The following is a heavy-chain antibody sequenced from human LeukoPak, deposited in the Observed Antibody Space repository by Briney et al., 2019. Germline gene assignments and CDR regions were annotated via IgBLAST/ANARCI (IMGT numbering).Heavy chain of an antibody. Sequence: GGSLSLSCAASGFTFSTYAMSWVRQAPGKGLEWVSAISGSAGSTYYADSVKGRFTISRDDSKNTLYLQMNSLRAEDTALYYCAKDSAAVAAKGYFDYWGQGALVTVSS. D-gene: IGHD6-19*01. CDR3: AKDSAAVAAKGYFDY. CDR2: ISGSAGST. V-gene: IGHV3-23*01. J-gene: IGHJ4*02. CDR1: GFTFSTYA.